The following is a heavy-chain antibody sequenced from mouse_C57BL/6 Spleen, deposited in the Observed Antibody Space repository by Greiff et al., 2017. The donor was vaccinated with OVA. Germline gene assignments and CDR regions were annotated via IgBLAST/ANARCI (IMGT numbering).Heavy chain of an antibody. V-gene: IGHV5-6*01. D-gene: IGHD1-1*01. Sequence: EVKLMESGGDLVKPGGSLKLSCAASGFTFSSYGMSWVRQTPDKRLEWVATISSGGSYTYYPDSVKGRFTISRDNAKNTLYLQMSSLKSEDTAMYYCARLTTVVARDYAMDYWGQGTSVTVSS. CDR2: ISSGGSYT. CDR1: GFTFSSYG. CDR3: ARLTTVVARDYAMDY. J-gene: IGHJ4*01.